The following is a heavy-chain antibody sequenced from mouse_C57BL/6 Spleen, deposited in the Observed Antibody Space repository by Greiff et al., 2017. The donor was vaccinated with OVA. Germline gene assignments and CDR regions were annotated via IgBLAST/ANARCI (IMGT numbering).Heavy chain of an antibody. CDR1: GYPFTSYW. D-gene: IGHD1-1*01. V-gene: IGHV1-52*01. CDR3: ARWELLLGNYCDY. J-gene: IGHJ2*01. Sequence: QVQLQQSGAELVRPGSSVPLSCKASGYPFTSYWLHWVKQRPIQGLEWIGNIDPSDSETHSNQKVKDKATLTVDQSSSPAYLQLSSLTSEDSAVYYCARWELLLGNYCDYWGQGTTLTVSS. CDR2: IDPSDSET.